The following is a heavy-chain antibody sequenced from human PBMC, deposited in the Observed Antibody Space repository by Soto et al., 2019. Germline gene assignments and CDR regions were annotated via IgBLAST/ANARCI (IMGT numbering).Heavy chain of an antibody. CDR1: GGTFSSYA. D-gene: IGHD3-3*01. CDR3: AREMITIFGVVIPYGMDV. V-gene: IGHV1-69*06. CDR2: IIPIFGTA. Sequence: SVKVSCKSSGGTFSSYAISWVRQAPGQGLEWMGGIIPIFGTANYAQKFQGRVTITADKSTSTAYMELSSLRSEDTAVYYCAREMITIFGVVIPYGMDVWGQGTTVTVSS. J-gene: IGHJ6*02.